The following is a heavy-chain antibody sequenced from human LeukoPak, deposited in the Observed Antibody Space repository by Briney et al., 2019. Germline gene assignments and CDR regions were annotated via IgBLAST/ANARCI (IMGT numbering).Heavy chain of an antibody. CDR1: GGSISSDY. D-gene: IGHD6-13*01. J-gene: IGHJ4*02. V-gene: IGHV4-4*07. CDR3: ARGPRSSSWSFDY. Sequence: SETLSLTCTVSGGSISSDYSSWIRQPAGKGLEWIGRIYTSGSTNYNPSLKSRVTISVDKSKNQFSLKLSSVTAADTAAYYCARGPRSSSWSFDYWGRGTLVTVSS. CDR2: IYTSGST.